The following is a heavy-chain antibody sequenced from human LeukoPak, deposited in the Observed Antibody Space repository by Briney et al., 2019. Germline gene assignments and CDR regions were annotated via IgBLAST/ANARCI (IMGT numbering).Heavy chain of an antibody. D-gene: IGHD4-17*01. CDR3: ARGDYAANWFDP. CDR1: GYIFNTFG. V-gene: IGHV1-18*01. Sequence: ASVKVSCKASGYIFNTFGFTWVRQAPGQGLEWMGWISTNNGNTKYAQNLQGRVTMTTDTLTSTAYMELRSLRSDDTAVYYCARGDYAANWFDPWGQGTLVTVSS. J-gene: IGHJ5*02. CDR2: ISTNNGNT.